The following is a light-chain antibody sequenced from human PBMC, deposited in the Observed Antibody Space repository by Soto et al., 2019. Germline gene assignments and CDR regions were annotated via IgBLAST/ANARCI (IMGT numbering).Light chain of an antibody. J-gene: IGKJ2*01. Sequence: ETVLTQSPATLSVSPGERATFSCRASQSVTTNLAWYHQKPGQVPRLLIYGASTSDTGIPARFSGSGSGTEFTFSISSLQSDDVAIAHCQQYHSWPHSFGQGTKLEIK. V-gene: IGKV3-15*01. CDR1: QSVTTN. CDR3: QQYHSWPHS. CDR2: GAS.